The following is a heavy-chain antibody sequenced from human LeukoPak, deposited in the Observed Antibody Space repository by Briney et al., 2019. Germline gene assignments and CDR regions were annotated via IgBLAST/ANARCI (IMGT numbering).Heavy chain of an antibody. J-gene: IGHJ4*02. D-gene: IGHD6-13*01. Sequence: SETLSLTCTVSGVSISSSSYYWGWIRQPPGKGLEWIGSIYYSGSTYYNPSLKSRVTISVDTSKNQFSLKLRSVTAADTAVYYCASQKTHSAAVDYWGQGTLVTVSS. V-gene: IGHV4-39*07. CDR1: GVSISSSSYY. CDR3: ASQKTHSAAVDY. CDR2: IYYSGST.